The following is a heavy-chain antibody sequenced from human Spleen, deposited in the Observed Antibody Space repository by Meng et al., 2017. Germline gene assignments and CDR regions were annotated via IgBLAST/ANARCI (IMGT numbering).Heavy chain of an antibody. CDR3: AKGDCGGACYSLGY. CDR1: GFTFSNFA. D-gene: IGHD2-21*02. V-gene: IGHV3-23*01. J-gene: IGHJ4*02. Sequence: EVQLLESGGGLVQPGGSLRLSCAASGFTFSNFAMSWVRQGPGKGLEWVSVISGSDDSTYYADSVKGRFTISRDNSKNTLYLQMSSLRAEDTAVYYCAKGDCGGACYSLGYWGQGTLVTVSS. CDR2: ISGSDDST.